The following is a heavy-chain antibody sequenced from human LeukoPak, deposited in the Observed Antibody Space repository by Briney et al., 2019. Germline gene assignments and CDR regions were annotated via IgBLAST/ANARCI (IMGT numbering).Heavy chain of an antibody. Sequence: GGSLRLSCAASGFTFSSYAMHWVRQAPGKGLEWVAVISYDGSNKYYADSVKGRFTISRDNSKNTLYLQMNSLRAEDMAVYYCARGRRITMVRGVIIRGNNWFDPWGQGTLVTVSS. CDR1: GFTFSSYA. CDR3: ARGRRITMVRGVIIRGNNWFDP. D-gene: IGHD3-10*01. CDR2: ISYDGSNK. J-gene: IGHJ5*02. V-gene: IGHV3-30-3*01.